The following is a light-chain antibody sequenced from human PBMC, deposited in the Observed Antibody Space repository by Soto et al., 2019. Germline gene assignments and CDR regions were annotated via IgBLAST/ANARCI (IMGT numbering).Light chain of an antibody. CDR3: QSYDSSLSDV. CDR2: GNT. V-gene: IGLV1-40*01. Sequence: QSVLTQPPSVSGAPGQRVTISCTGSRFNIGAGYDVHWYQLLPGTAPKLLIYGNTNRPSGVPDRFSGSKSGTSASLAITGLQAEDDADYYCQSYDSSLSDVFGTGTKLTVL. J-gene: IGLJ1*01. CDR1: RFNIGAGYD.